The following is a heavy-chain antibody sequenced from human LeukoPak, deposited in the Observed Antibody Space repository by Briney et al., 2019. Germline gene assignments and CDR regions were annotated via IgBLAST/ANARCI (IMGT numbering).Heavy chain of an antibody. J-gene: IGHJ4*02. V-gene: IGHV4-31*03. Sequence: SQTLSLTCTVSGGSISSGGYYWSWIRQHPGKGLEWIGHIYYSGSTYYNPSLKSRVTISVDTSKNQFSLKLSSVTAADTAVYYCARGLRDGYNIDYWGQGTLVTVSS. CDR2: IYYSGST. D-gene: IGHD5-24*01. CDR1: GGSISSGGYY. CDR3: ARGLRDGYNIDY.